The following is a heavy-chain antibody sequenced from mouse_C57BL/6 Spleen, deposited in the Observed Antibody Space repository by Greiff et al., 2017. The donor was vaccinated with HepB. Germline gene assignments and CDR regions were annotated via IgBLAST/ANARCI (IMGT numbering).Heavy chain of an antibody. Sequence: VQLVESGAELVKPGASVKISCKASGYAFSSYWMNWVKQRPGKGLEWIGQIYPGDGDTNYNGKFKGKATLTADKSSSTAYMQLSSLTSEDSAVYFCARSGNSLGDYWGQGTTLTVSS. CDR1: GYAFSSYW. D-gene: IGHD4-1*01. CDR3: ARSGNSLGDY. V-gene: IGHV1-80*01. CDR2: IYPGDGDT. J-gene: IGHJ2*01.